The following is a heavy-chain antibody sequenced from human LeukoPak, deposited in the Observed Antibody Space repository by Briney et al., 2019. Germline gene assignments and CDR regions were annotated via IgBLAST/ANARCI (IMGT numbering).Heavy chain of an antibody. Sequence: SETLSLTCTVSGGSISTYYWCWTRQPPGKGLEWIGCIYYSGSTNYNPSLKSRVTISQDTSKNQFPLKLSSVTAADTAVYYCARARYFAWSDAFDIWGQGTMVTVSS. J-gene: IGHJ3*02. CDR2: IYYSGST. CDR3: ARARYFAWSDAFDI. CDR1: GGSISTYY. D-gene: IGHD3-9*01. V-gene: IGHV4-59*01.